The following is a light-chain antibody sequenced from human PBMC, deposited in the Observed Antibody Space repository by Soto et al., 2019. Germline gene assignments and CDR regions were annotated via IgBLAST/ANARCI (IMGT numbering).Light chain of an antibody. J-gene: IGKJ2*01. Sequence: EIVLTQSPGTLSLSPGERATLSCRASRSINSRYLAWYQQKPGQAPRLLIYGASSRATGIPDRFSGSGSGTDFTLTISRPEPEDFAVYHCHQYGYSPNTFGQGTKLEIK. CDR2: GAS. CDR1: RSINSRY. CDR3: HQYGYSPNT. V-gene: IGKV3-20*01.